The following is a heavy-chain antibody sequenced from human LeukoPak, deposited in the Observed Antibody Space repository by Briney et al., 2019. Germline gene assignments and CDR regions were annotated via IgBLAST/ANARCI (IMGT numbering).Heavy chain of an antibody. Sequence: GGSLRLSCAASGFTFSSYGMHWVRQAPGKGLEWVAVISYDGSNKYYADSVKGRFTISRDNSKNTLYLQMNSLRAEDTAVYYCAKRGTAMADYMDVWGKGTTVTVSS. CDR1: GFTFSSYG. CDR3: AKRGTAMADYMDV. J-gene: IGHJ6*03. V-gene: IGHV3-30*18. CDR2: ISYDGSNK. D-gene: IGHD5-18*01.